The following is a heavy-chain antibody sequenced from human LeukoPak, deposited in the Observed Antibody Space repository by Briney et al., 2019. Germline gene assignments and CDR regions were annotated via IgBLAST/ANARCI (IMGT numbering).Heavy chain of an antibody. CDR3: ARAEVTISENY. V-gene: IGHV3-11*01. D-gene: IGHD5-18*01. J-gene: IGHJ4*02. CDR1: GFTFSDYY. CDR2: ISSSGSTI. Sequence: GGSLRLSCAASGFTFSDYYMSWIRQAPGKGLEWVSCISSSGSTIYYADSVKGRFTISRDNAKNSLYLQMNSLRAEDTAVYYCARAEVTISENYWGQGTLVTVSS.